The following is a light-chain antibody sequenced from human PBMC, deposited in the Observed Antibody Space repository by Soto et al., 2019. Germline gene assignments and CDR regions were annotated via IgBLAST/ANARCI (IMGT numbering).Light chain of an antibody. V-gene: IGKV1-39*01. CDR1: QTITAY. Sequence: DIQMTQSPSSLSAYVGDRVTIACRASQTITAYLNWYQQRPGKAPQLLIYGASALESGVPSRFSGSGSGTDFTLTISSLQPEDSATYYCQQSYTFPRTFGQGTRVEVK. J-gene: IGKJ1*01. CDR3: QQSYTFPRT. CDR2: GAS.